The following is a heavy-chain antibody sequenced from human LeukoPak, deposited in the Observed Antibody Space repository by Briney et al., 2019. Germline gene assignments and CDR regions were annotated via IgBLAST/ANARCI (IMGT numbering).Heavy chain of an antibody. Sequence: TGGSLRLSCAASGFTFSSYWMHWVRQAPGKGLEWVSLISGDGGSTYYADSVKGRFTISRDNSKNSLYLQMNSLRAEDTAVYYCARDTGWYFDLWGRGTLVTVSS. J-gene: IGHJ2*01. CDR1: GFTFSSYW. V-gene: IGHV3-43*02. CDR2: ISGDGGST. CDR3: ARDTGWYFDL.